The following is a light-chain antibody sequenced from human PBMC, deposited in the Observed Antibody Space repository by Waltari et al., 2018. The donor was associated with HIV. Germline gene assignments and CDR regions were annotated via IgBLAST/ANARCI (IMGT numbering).Light chain of an antibody. CDR1: SGHSSYI. J-gene: IGLJ3*02. Sequence: QPVLTQSSSASASLGSSVKLTCTLSSGHSSYIIAWHQQQPGKAPRYLMKLEGSGSDKKGIGVPDRFSGSSSGADRYLTISNLQSEDEADYYCETWDSNTLVFGGGTKLTVL. V-gene: IGLV4-60*03. CDR2: LEGSGSD. CDR3: ETWDSNTLV.